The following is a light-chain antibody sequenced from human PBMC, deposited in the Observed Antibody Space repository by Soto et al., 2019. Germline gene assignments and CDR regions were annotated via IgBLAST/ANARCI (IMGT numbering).Light chain of an antibody. Sequence: QSFLTQPASVSGSPGQSITISCTGTSSDVGNYNFVSWYQHHAGTAPKLIIYQVTNRPSGVSDRFSGSKSGDTASLTISGLQAEDEADYYCTSYTAFSTDILFGGGTKLTVL. CDR1: SSDVGNYNF. V-gene: IGLV2-14*01. CDR2: QVT. CDR3: TSYTAFSTDIL. J-gene: IGLJ2*01.